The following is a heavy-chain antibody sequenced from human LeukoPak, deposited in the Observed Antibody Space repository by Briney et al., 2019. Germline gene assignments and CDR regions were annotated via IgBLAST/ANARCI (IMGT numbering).Heavy chain of an antibody. J-gene: IGHJ4*02. D-gene: IGHD5-12*01. V-gene: IGHV3-48*03. Sequence: GGSLRLSCAASGFTFSSFEMNWVRQAPGKGLEWVSYISSSASTIYYADSVKGRFTISRDNAKNSLYLQMNSPRAEDTAVYYCAREMGGYPFDYWGQGTLVTVSS. CDR3: AREMGGYPFDY. CDR2: ISSSASTI. CDR1: GFTFSSFE.